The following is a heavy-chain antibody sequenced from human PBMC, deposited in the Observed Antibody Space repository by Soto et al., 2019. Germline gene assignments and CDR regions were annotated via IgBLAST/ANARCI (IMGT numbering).Heavy chain of an antibody. CDR2: ISNDGSST. Sequence: GGSLRLSCAASGFTLNSFFMHWVRHAPGKGLVWVSRISNDGSSTTYADSVKGRFTISRDNARNTLYLQMNSLRADDTAVYFCARTRNRDYCISNSCYEEAWFDPWGQGTLVTVSS. CDR3: ARTRNRDYCISNSCYEEAWFDP. V-gene: IGHV3-74*01. D-gene: IGHD2-2*01. CDR1: GFTLNSFF. J-gene: IGHJ5*02.